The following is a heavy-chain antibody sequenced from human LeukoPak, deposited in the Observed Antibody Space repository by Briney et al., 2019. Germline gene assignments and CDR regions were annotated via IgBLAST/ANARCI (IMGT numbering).Heavy chain of an antibody. J-gene: IGHJ6*03. D-gene: IGHD6-13*01. CDR3: ARDLMTWSLFGSSWFPGSSYYYYYYMDV. V-gene: IGHV1-18*01. CDR1: GYTFTSYG. Sequence: ASVKVSCKASGYTFTSYGISWVRQAPGQGLEWMGWISAYNGNTNYAQKLQGRVTMTTDTSTSTAYMELRSLRSDDTAVYYCARDLMTWSLFGSSWFPGSSYYYYYYMDVWGKGTTVTISS. CDR2: ISAYNGNT.